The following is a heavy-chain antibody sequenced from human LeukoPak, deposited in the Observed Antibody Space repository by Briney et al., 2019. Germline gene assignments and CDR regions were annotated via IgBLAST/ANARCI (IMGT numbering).Heavy chain of an antibody. Sequence: SETLSLTCAVYGGSFSGYYWSWIRQPPGKGLEWIGEINHSGSTNYNPSLKSRVTISVDTSKNQFSLKLSSVTAADTPVYYCARRWEYCSSTSCYVDNIAAAGIVDYWGQGTLVTVSS. CDR1: GGSFSGYY. CDR3: ARRWEYCSSTSCYVDNIAAAGIVDY. V-gene: IGHV4-34*01. CDR2: INHSGST. J-gene: IGHJ4*02. D-gene: IGHD2-2*01.